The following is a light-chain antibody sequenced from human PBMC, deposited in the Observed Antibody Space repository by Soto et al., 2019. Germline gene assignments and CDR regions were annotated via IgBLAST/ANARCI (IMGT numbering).Light chain of an antibody. CDR1: SSDVGGYNY. CDR3: SSYTSSSTRV. V-gene: IGLV2-14*01. Sequence: QSALTQPASVSGSPGQSITISCTGTSSDVGGYNYVSWYQQHPGKAPKLMIYEVSNRPSGVSNRFSGSKSGNTASLTISGLQAEHEADYYCSSYTSSSTRVFGGGTKLTVL. CDR2: EVS. J-gene: IGLJ3*02.